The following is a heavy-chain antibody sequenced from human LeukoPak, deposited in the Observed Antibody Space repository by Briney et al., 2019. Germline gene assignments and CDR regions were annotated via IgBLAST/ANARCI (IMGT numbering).Heavy chain of an antibody. D-gene: IGHD3-10*01. J-gene: IGHJ6*03. CDR3: ARNGIAIYYYGSGTYSQTNYYYNMDV. Sequence: ASVKVSCKASGYTFTNYAMHWVRQAPGQRLEWMGWINAGNGNTTYSQEFQGRVTITRDTSASTAYMELSSLSSEDMAVYFCARNGIAIYYYGSGTYSQTNYYYNMDVWGKGTTVTVSS. V-gene: IGHV1-3*03. CDR1: GYTFTNYA. CDR2: INAGNGNT.